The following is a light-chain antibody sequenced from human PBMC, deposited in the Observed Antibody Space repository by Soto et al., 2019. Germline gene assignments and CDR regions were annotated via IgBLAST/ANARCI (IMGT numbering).Light chain of an antibody. CDR1: SSALG. V-gene: IGLV2-8*01. CDR3: GSHVGDIWV. CDR2: DVT. J-gene: IGLJ3*02. Sequence: QSALTQPPSASGSPGQSVTISCTGTSSALGVSWYQQHPGKAPKLMIYDVTKRPSGVPDRFSGSTSGNTAALTVSRLQADDEADYSCGSHVGDIWVFGGGTKLTVL.